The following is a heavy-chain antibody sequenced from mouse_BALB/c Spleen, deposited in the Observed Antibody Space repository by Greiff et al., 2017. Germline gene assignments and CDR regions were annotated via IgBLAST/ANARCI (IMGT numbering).Heavy chain of an antibody. D-gene: IGHD1-1*01. CDR2: INPSSGYT. CDR1: GYTFTSYT. V-gene: IGHV1-4*02. Sequence: QVQLKQSAAELARPGASVKMSCKASGYTFTSYTMHWVKQRPGQGLEWIGYINPSSGYTEYNQKFKDKTTLTADKSSSTAYMQLSSLTSEDSAVYYCARGLLRYYFDYWGQGTTLTVSS. J-gene: IGHJ2*01. CDR3: ARGLLRYYFDY.